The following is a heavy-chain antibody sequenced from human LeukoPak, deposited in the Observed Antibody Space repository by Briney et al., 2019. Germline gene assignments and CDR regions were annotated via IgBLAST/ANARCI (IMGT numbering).Heavy chain of an antibody. J-gene: IGHJ6*02. Sequence: ASVTVSCKASGYTFTSYDINWVRQATGQGLEWMGWMNPNSGNTGYAQKFQGRVTMTRNTSISTAYMELSSLRSEDTAVYYCARIKPAAKYYYYYYGMDVWGQGTTVTVSS. CDR2: MNPNSGNT. CDR3: ARIKPAAKYYYYYYGMDV. D-gene: IGHD2-2*01. CDR1: GYTFTSYD. V-gene: IGHV1-8*01.